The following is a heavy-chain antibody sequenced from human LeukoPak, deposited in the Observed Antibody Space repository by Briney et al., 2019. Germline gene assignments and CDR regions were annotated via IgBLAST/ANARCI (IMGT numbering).Heavy chain of an antibody. D-gene: IGHD5-18*01. CDR1: GFTVSSNY. J-gene: IGHJ4*02. V-gene: IGHV3-66*01. CDR2: IYSGGST. CDR3: ARDDGGYSYGRDSSLL. Sequence: GGSLRLSCAASGFTVSSNYMSWVRQAPGKGLEWVSVIYSGGSTYYADSVKGRFTISRDNSKNTLYLQMNSLRAEDTAVYYCARDDGGYSYGRDSSLLWGQGTLVTVSS.